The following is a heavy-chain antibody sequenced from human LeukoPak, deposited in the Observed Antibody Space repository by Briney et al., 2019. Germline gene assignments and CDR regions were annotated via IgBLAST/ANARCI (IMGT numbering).Heavy chain of an antibody. V-gene: IGHV4-61*08. CDR1: GASFRSGGQY. CDR2: IFHNGKT. CDR3: ARIFDV. Sequence: SETLSLTCTLSGASFRSGGQYWGWIRQTPGKGLEWIGDIFHNGKTNYNPSLKSRVTISLDTSRSQFSLRLSSVTASDTGVYYCARIFDVWGRGTLVTVSS. J-gene: IGHJ4*02.